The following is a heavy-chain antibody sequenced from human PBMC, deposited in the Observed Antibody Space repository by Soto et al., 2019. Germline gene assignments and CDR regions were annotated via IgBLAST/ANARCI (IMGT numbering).Heavy chain of an antibody. CDR1: GFTFSTYA. CDR2: LSGSASSA. Sequence: PGESLKISCVASGFTFSTYAMSWVRQAPGEGLEWVSTLSGSASSAYYADSVKGRFTISRDVSKNTLYLQMNSLRAEDRAVYYCAKGLFITGGFFDFWGQRTLVTVSS. V-gene: IGHV3-23*01. J-gene: IGHJ4*02. D-gene: IGHD3-16*02. CDR3: AKGLFITGGFFDF.